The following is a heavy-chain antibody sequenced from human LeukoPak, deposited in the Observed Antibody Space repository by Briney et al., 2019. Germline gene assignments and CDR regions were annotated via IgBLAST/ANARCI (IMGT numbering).Heavy chain of an antibody. CDR3: VKESDYCGGDCYPDY. D-gene: IGHD2-21*02. Sequence: GGSLRLSCSASGFTFSSYAMHWVGQAPGKGLEDVSAISSNGGSTYYADSVKGRFTISRDNSKNTLYLQMSSLRAEDTAVYYCVKESDYCGGDCYPDYWGQGTLVTVSS. CDR2: ISSNGGST. CDR1: GFTFSSYA. V-gene: IGHV3-64D*09. J-gene: IGHJ4*02.